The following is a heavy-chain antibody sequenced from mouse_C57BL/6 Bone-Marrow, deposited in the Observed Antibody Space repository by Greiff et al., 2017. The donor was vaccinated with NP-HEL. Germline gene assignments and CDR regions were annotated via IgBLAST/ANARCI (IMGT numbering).Heavy chain of an antibody. Sequence: EVQRVESGGGLVQPGGSLKLSCAASGFTFSDYYMCWVRQTPEKRLEWVAYISNGGGSTYYPDTVKGRFTISRDNAKNTLYLQMSRLKSEDTAMYYCARLTGSWFAYWGQGTLVTVSA. J-gene: IGHJ3*01. CDR1: GFTFSDYY. CDR3: ARLTGSWFAY. CDR2: ISNGGGST. D-gene: IGHD4-1*01. V-gene: IGHV5-12*01.